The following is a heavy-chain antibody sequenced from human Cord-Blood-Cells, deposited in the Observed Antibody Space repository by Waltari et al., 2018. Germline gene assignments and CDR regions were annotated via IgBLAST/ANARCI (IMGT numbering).Heavy chain of an antibody. Sequence: QVQLVQSGAEVKKPGASVKVSCKASGYTFTSYDINWVRQATGQGLEWKGRMNPNSGNTGYEQKVQTRVTMTRNTSISTAYMELSSLRSEDTAVYYCACGYSSSWYEDWGQGTLVTVSS. CDR1: GYTFTSYD. D-gene: IGHD6-13*01. J-gene: IGHJ4*02. V-gene: IGHV1-8*01. CDR2: MNPNSGNT. CDR3: ACGYSSSWYED.